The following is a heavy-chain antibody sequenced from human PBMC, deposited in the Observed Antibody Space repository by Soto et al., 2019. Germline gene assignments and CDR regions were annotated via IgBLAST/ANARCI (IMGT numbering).Heavy chain of an antibody. CDR1: GYTFTSYA. CDR3: ARGPLLWGNV. CDR2: INAGNGNT. V-gene: IGHV1-3*01. D-gene: IGHD3-10*01. J-gene: IGHJ6*02. Sequence: QVQLVQSGAEVKKPGASVKESCKASGYTFTSYAMHWVRQAPGQRLEWMGWINAGNGNTKYSQKFQGRVTITWDTSASTAYMEFSSLRSEDTAVYYCARGPLLWGNVWGQGNTVTVSS.